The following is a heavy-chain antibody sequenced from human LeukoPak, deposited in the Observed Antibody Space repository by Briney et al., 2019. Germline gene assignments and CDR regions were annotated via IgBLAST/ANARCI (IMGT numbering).Heavy chain of an antibody. Sequence: ASVNVSFTASGYPFTGYDLHWLRQAPGQGLEWMGWINPNSGFTNYAQKFQGRVTMTRDTSISTAYMELSRLRSDDTAVYYCARLVDCTSSSCRTFDYWGQGTLVTVSS. CDR3: ARLVDCTSSSCRTFDY. CDR1: GYPFTGYD. J-gene: IGHJ4*02. CDR2: INPNSGFT. V-gene: IGHV1-2*02. D-gene: IGHD2-2*01.